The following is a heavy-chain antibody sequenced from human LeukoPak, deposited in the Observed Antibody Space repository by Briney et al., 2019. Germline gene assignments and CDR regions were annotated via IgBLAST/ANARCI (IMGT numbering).Heavy chain of an antibody. CDR3: AKVDNQDGDPYDY. CDR2: ISGSGGST. D-gene: IGHD4-17*01. CDR1: GFTFSSYA. Sequence: GGSLRPSCAASGFTFSSYAMSWVRQAPGKGLEWVSAISGSGGSTYYADSVKGRFTISRDNSKNTLYLQMNSLRAEDTAVYYCAKVDNQDGDPYDYWGQGTLVTVSS. J-gene: IGHJ4*02. V-gene: IGHV3-23*01.